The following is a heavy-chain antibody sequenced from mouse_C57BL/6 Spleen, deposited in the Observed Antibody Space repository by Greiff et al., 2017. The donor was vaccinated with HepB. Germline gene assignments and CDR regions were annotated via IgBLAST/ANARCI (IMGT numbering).Heavy chain of an antibody. J-gene: IGHJ1*03. V-gene: IGHV14-2*01. D-gene: IGHD1-1*01. CDR3: ARSHYYGSPWYFDV. CDR2: IDPEDGDT. CDR1: GFNIKDYY. Sequence: EVQLQQSGAELVKPGASVKLSCTASGFNIKDYYMHWVKQRTEQGLEWIGRIDPEDGDTKYAPKFQGKATITADTSSNTAYLQLSSLTSEDTAVYYCARSHYYGSPWYFDVWGTGTTVTVSS.